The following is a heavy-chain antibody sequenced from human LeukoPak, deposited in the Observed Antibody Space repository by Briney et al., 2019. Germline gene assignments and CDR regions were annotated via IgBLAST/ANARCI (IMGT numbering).Heavy chain of an antibody. J-gene: IGHJ6*03. CDR2: ISPGGGPT. V-gene: IGHV3-23*01. CDR3: ARESMVATGPARYYYYMDV. Sequence: GGSLRLSCAGSGFPFSIHGMNWVRQAPGKGLEWVSGISPGGGPTYYADSVKGRFTISRDDSKNTLYLQMNSLRAEDTAVYYCARESMVATGPARYYYYMDVWGKGTTVTVSS. CDR1: GFPFSIHG. D-gene: IGHD5-12*01.